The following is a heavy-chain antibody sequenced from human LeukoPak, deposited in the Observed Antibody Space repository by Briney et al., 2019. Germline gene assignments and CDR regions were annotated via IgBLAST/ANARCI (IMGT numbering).Heavy chain of an antibody. D-gene: IGHD6-13*01. Sequence: GGSLRLSCAASGFTFSSYGMYWVRQAPGKGLEWVAFIRYDGSNKYYADSVKGRFTISRDNSKNTLYRQMNSLRDEDTAVYYCANLAAATSYYYYGMDVWGQGTTVTVSS. CDR3: ANLAAATSYYYYGMDV. V-gene: IGHV3-30*02. CDR2: IRYDGSNK. J-gene: IGHJ6*02. CDR1: GFTFSSYG.